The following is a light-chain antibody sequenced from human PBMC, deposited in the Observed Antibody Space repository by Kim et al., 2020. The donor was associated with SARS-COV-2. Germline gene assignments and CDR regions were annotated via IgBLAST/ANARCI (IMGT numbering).Light chain of an antibody. J-gene: IGLJ2*01. V-gene: IGLV3-21*01. Sequence: SYELTQPPSVSVAPGKTARITCGGNNIGSKSVHWYQQKPGQAPVLVIYYDSDRPSGIPERFSGSNSGNTATLTISRVEAGDEADYYCQVLKVFGGGT. CDR1: NIGSKS. CDR3: QVLKV. CDR2: YDS.